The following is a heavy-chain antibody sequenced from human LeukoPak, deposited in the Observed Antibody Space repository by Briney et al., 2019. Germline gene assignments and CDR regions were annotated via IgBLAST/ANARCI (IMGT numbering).Heavy chain of an antibody. V-gene: IGHV4-61*02. CDR3: AREILYGARMFDGFGI. Sequence: SQTLSLTCRGSGGSISSGNYYWSWIRQPAGKGLEWIGRIDSRGSTNYNSSLKSRVTISVDTSKTQSSLKLRSVPAADTAVYYCAREILYGARMFDGFGIWGQGKMVTVSS. CDR1: GGSISSGNYY. J-gene: IGHJ3*02. CDR2: IDSRGST. D-gene: IGHD4-17*01.